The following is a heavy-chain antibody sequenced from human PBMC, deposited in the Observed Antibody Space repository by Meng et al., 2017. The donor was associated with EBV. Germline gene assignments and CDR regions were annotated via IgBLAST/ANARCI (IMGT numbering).Heavy chain of an antibody. CDR2: ITPVFGIA. CDR1: GDKVKNVG. Sequence: VKGGQAGGEVKKHGYAVKVACKGYGDKVKNVGISWVRQAHGQGLEGRGDITPVFGIANYAESFQGRVTISADTSTRTAYMDLSSLRSDDTAVYYCVRDLWLRIGECVWGQGTLVTVSS. J-gene: IGHJ4*02. D-gene: IGHD5-12*01. V-gene: IGHV1-69*17. CDR3: VRDLWLRIGECV.